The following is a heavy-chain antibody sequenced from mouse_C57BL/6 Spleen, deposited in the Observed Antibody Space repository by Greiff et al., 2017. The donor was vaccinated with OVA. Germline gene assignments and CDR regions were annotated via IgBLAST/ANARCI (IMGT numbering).Heavy chain of an antibody. J-gene: IGHJ2*01. CDR1: GYTFTSYG. D-gene: IGHD2-4*01. V-gene: IGHV1-81*01. CDR3: ARGNYDYDGY. CDR2: IYPRSGNN. Sequence: QVKLQQSGAELARPGASVKLSCKASGYTFTSYGISWVKQRTGQGLEWIGEIYPRSGNNYYNEKFKGKATLTADKSSSTAYMELRSLTSEDSAVYFCARGNYDYDGYWGQGTTLTVSS.